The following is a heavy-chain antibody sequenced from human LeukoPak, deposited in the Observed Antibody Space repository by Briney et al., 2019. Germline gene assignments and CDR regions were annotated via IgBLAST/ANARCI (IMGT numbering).Heavy chain of an antibody. J-gene: IGHJ4*02. CDR2: IYYSGST. D-gene: IGHD5-18*01. CDR1: GGSISSYY. CDR3: ARGDVDTAI. V-gene: IGHV4-59*01. Sequence: SETLSLTCTVSGGSISSYYWSWIRQPPGKGLEWIGYIYYSGSTDYNPSLKSRVTISVGTSKNQFSLKLSSVTAADTAVYYCARGDVDTAIWGQGTLVTVSS.